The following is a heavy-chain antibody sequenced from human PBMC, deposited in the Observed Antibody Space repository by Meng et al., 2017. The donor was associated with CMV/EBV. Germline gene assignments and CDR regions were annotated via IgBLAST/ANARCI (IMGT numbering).Heavy chain of an antibody. J-gene: IGHJ4*02. CDR1: GFTFSKAW. D-gene: IGHD2/OR15-2a*01. CDR2: IKSKTDGRTT. Sequence: GESLKISCAASGFTFSKAWMSWVRQAPGKGLEWVGRIKSKTDGRTTDYASPVKGRFTISRDDSKNTLYLQMNSLKTEDTAVYYCTTYFSYYFDYWGQGTLVTVSS. CDR3: TTYFSYYFDY. V-gene: IGHV3-15*01.